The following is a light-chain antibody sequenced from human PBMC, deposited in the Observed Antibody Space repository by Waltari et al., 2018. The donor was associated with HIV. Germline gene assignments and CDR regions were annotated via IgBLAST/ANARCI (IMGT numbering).Light chain of an antibody. J-gene: IGLJ2*01. V-gene: IGLV4-69*01. CDR3: QTWATAIQVV. CDR2: LNYDGSH. Sequence: QVVLTQSPSASASLGASIKLTCSLSSGHSTYTIAWHQQQPEKGPRFLMRLNYDGSHTKGDGIPDRFSGSSSGAERYLTISTLQSEDEAEYFCQTWATAIQVVFGGGTKLTVL. CDR1: SGHSTYT.